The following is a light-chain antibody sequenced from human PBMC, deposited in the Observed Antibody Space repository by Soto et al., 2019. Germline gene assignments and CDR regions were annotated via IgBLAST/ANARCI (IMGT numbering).Light chain of an antibody. V-gene: IGKV3-15*01. CDR3: QQYHNWPPQYT. CDR2: GAS. J-gene: IGKJ2*01. Sequence: EIVMTQSPASLSVSPGDGATLSCRASQSVASNVAWYQQKPGQGPRLLIHGASTRAVGVPARFSGSGSGTDFTLTICSLQSEDFAVYYCQQYHNWPPQYTFCQGTKLQIK. CDR1: QSVASN.